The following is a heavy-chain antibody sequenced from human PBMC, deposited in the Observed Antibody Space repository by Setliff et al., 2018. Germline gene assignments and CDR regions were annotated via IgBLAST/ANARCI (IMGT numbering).Heavy chain of an antibody. CDR2: IYYTGTT. V-gene: IGHV4-39*01. CDR3: ARNPASGAYYSSRPFHFDY. CDR1: GGSVSSTSYY. D-gene: IGHD3-22*01. Sequence: PSETLSLTCTVSGGSVSSTSYYWGWIRQPPGKGLEWVGTIYYTGTTYYSPSLKSRVTISVDTSKNQFSLKLTSVTAADTAIYYCARNPASGAYYSSRPFHFDYWGQGALVTVSS. J-gene: IGHJ4*02.